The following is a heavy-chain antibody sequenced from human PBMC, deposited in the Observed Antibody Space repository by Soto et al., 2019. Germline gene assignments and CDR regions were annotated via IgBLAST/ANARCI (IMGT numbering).Heavy chain of an antibody. Sequence: GGSLRLSCAASGFSFVNYALNWVRQAPGKGLEWVSGLSGSGTSTYYADSVKGRFTISRDNSRDTLFLQMNSLTADDTAVYYCAKATTNGGWFNPFDSWGQGALVTVSS. D-gene: IGHD6-19*01. V-gene: IGHV3-23*01. CDR2: LSGSGTST. CDR3: AKATTNGGWFNPFDS. CDR1: GFSFVNYA. J-gene: IGHJ4*02.